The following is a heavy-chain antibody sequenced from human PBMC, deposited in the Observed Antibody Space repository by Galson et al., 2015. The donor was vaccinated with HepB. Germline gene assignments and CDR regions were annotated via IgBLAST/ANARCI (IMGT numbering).Heavy chain of an antibody. J-gene: IGHJ2*01. Sequence: SLRLSCAASGFTFSSYAIHWVRQAPGKGLEWVAVISSDGSQEYYADSVKGRFSISRDNSKNTLYLQMNSLRAEDTAVYYCAKGMAEYWYIDRWGRGTLVTVSS. CDR1: GFTFSSYA. CDR2: ISSDGSQE. D-gene: IGHD5-24*01. CDR3: AKGMAEYWYIDR. V-gene: IGHV3-30-3*01.